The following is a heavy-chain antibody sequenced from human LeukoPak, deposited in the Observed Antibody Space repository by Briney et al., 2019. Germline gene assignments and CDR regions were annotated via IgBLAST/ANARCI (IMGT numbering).Heavy chain of an antibody. Sequence: GGSLRLSCAASGFTFSSYEMNWVRQTPGKGLEWVSYISSSGSTIYYVDSVKGRFTISRDNAKNSLFLQMNSLTAEDTAVYYCARGMYSSTWSLDYWGQGTLVTVSS. V-gene: IGHV3-48*03. CDR2: ISSSGSTI. D-gene: IGHD6-13*01. CDR1: GFTFSSYE. J-gene: IGHJ4*02. CDR3: ARGMYSSTWSLDY.